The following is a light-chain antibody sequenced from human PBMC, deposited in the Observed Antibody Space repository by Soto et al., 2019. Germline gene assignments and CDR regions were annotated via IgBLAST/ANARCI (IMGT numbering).Light chain of an antibody. CDR2: GAS. CDR1: QSVHNY. J-gene: IGKJ1*01. Sequence: EVVLTQSPATLSLSPGDRAALSCKASQSVHNYLAWYQQKPGQAPRLLIYGASNRAAGIPARFSGSGSGTDFTLTINSLEPEDFAVYYCQQYNTWPRTFGQGTKVETK. V-gene: IGKV3-11*01. CDR3: QQYNTWPRT.